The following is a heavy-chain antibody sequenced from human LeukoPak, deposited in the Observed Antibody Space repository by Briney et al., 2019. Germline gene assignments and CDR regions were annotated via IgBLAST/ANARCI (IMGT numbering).Heavy chain of an antibody. J-gene: IGHJ4*02. CDR3: ARGLASTGGYFGY. CDR2: INPNSGGT. V-gene: IGHV1-2*02. D-gene: IGHD1-1*01. CDR1: GYTFTGYY. Sequence: ASVKVSCKASGYTFTGYYMHWVRQAPGQGLEWTGWINPNSGGTNYAQKFQSRVTMTRDTSISTAYMELSWLRSDDTAVYYCARGLASTGGYFGYWGQGTLVTVSS.